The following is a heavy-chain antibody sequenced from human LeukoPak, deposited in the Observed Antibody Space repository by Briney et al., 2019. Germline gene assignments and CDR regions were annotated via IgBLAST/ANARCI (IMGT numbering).Heavy chain of an antibody. J-gene: IGHJ4*02. V-gene: IGHV3-30*18. CDR1: GFTFSDSW. CDR2: ISYDGGNK. D-gene: IGHD3-10*01. CDR3: AKDPGSGIPPHYFDG. Sequence: PGGSLRLSCVASGFTFSDSWMSWVRHVSGKGLEWVAVISYDGGNKYYADSVKGRFTISRDVSKNTLYLQMNSLTPEDTAVYYCAKDPGSGIPPHYFDGWGQGTLVTVSS.